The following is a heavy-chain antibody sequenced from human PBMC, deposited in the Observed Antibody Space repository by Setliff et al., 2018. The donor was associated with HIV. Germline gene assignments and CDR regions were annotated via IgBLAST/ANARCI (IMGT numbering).Heavy chain of an antibody. J-gene: IGHJ4*02. V-gene: IGHV3-11*04. CDR3: ARSPSLFYYDSSGYYLDY. D-gene: IGHD3-22*01. CDR2: ISSRGSTI. CDR1: GFTFSDYY. Sequence: SCAASGFTFSDYYMSWIRQAPGKGLEWVSYISSRGSTIYYADSVKGRFTISRDNAKNSLYLQMNSLRAEDTAVYYCARSPSLFYYDSSGYYLDYWGQGTLVTVSS.